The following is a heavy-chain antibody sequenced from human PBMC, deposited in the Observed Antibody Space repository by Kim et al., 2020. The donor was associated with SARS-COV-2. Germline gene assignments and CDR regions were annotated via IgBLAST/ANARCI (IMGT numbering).Heavy chain of an antibody. Sequence: TSYEQKFQGRVTMTRDTSTTTVYMELSSLRSEDTAVYYCARDLIAAAGTWWGQGTLVTVSS. J-gene: IGHJ4*02. D-gene: IGHD6-13*01. CDR2: T. CDR3: ARDLIAAAGTW. V-gene: IGHV1-46*01.